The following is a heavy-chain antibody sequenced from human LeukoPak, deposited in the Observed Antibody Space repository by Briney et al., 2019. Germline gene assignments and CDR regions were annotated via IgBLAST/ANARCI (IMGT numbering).Heavy chain of an antibody. V-gene: IGHV3-74*01. CDR1: GFTFSSYW. J-gene: IGHJ4*02. D-gene: IGHD2-2*01. Sequence: GGSLRLSCEASGFTFSSYWMHWVRQAPGKGLVWVSRINSDGSSTSYADSVKGRFTISRDNAKNTLYLQMNSLRAEDTAVYYCASWAGYCSSTSCQFDYWGQGTLVTVSS. CDR2: INSDGSST. CDR3: ASWAGYCSSTSCQFDY.